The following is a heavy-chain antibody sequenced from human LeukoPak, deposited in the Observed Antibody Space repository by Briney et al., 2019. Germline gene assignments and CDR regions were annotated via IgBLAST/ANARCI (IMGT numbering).Heavy chain of an antibody. CDR3: ARTGRSAELMYYFDY. D-gene: IGHD7-27*01. J-gene: IGHJ4*02. Sequence: GGSLRLSCAASGFTFSSYGMHWVRQAPGKGLEWVAFIRYDGSNKYYADSVKGRFTISRDNSKNTLYLQMNSLRAEDTAVYYCARTGRSAELMYYFDYWGQGTLVTVSS. V-gene: IGHV3-30*02. CDR1: GFTFSSYG. CDR2: IRYDGSNK.